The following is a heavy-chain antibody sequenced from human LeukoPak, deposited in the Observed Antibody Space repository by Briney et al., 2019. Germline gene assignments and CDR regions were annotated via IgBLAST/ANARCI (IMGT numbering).Heavy chain of an antibody. CDR2: INPNSGGT. CDR3: ARIGYNHYFDY. CDR1: GYTFTSYG. V-gene: IGHV1-2*02. Sequence: ASVKVSCKASGYTFTSYGISWVRQAPGQGLEWMGWINPNSGGTNYAQTFQGRVTMTRDTSITTASLELSSLRSDDTAVYYCARIGYNHYFDYWGQGTLVTVSS. J-gene: IGHJ4*02. D-gene: IGHD5-24*01.